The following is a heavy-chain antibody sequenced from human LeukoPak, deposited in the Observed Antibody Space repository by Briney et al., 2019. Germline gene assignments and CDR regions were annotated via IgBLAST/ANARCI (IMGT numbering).Heavy chain of an antibody. D-gene: IGHD5/OR15-5a*01. J-gene: IGHJ6*03. Sequence: GGSLRLSCAASGFTFSNYALSWVRQAPGKGLEWVSTVSGSAYSTYYADSVKGRFTVFRDNSKNTVDLQMNSLRAEDTAVYYCARYSLSSSKYYYYYMDVWGKGTTVTVSS. CDR1: GFTFSNYA. CDR2: VSGSAYST. CDR3: ARYSLSSSKYYYYYMDV. V-gene: IGHV3-23*01.